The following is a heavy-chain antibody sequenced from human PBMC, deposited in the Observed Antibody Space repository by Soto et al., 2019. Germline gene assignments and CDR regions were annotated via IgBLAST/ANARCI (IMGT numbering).Heavy chain of an antibody. CDR3: ARDHGGSFREVLDV. CDR2: ISSSSSYI. CDR1: GFTFSSYS. V-gene: IGHV3-21*01. J-gene: IGHJ6*04. D-gene: IGHD2-15*01. Sequence: GGSLRLSCAASGFTFSSYSMNWVRQAPGKGLEWVSSISSSSSYIYYADSVKGRFTISRDNAKNSLYLQMNSLRAEDTAVYYCARDHGGSFREVLDVWGKGTTVTVSS.